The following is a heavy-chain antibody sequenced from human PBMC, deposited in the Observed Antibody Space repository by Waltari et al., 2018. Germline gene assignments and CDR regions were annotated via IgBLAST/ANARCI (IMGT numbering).Heavy chain of an antibody. D-gene: IGHD3-3*01. CDR2: INYIGNT. CDR1: GGPISSSSHY. J-gene: IGHJ4*02. CDR3: ARRARAGSGVYYFDS. V-gene: IGHV4-39*01. Sequence: QLQLQESGPGLVKPSETLSLTCTVSGGPISSSSHYWGWIRQPPGKGLEWIGSINYIGNTYNNPSLKSRGTISVDTSKNQFSRKMNSVTATDTAVYYCARRARAGSGVYYFDSWGQGTLVTVSS.